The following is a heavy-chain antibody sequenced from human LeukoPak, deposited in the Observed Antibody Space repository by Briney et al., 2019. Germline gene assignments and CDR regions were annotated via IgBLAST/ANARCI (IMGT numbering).Heavy chain of an antibody. Sequence: GASVKVSCKAFGYTFTSYYMHWVRQAPGQGLEWMGWINPNSGGTNYAQKFQGRVTMTRDTSISTAYMEMSRLRSDDTAVYYCARGTYYDILTGYSPHYYYYYMDVWGKGTTVTISS. D-gene: IGHD3-9*01. CDR1: GYTFTSYY. V-gene: IGHV1-2*02. CDR2: INPNSGGT. CDR3: ARGTYYDILTGYSPHYYYYYMDV. J-gene: IGHJ6*03.